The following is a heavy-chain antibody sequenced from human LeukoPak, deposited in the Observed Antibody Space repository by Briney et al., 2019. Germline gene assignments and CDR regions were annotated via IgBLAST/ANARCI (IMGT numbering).Heavy chain of an antibody. CDR3: ARGLYNWNEEGAFDI. D-gene: IGHD1-1*01. J-gene: IGHJ3*02. Sequence: GESLKISCKGSGYSFTSYWIGWVRQMPGKGLEWMGIIYPGDSDTRYSPSFQGQVTISADKSINAAYLQWNSLKASDTAIYYCARGLYNWNEEGAFDIWGQGTMVTVSS. CDR2: IYPGDSDT. CDR1: GYSFTSYW. V-gene: IGHV5-51*01.